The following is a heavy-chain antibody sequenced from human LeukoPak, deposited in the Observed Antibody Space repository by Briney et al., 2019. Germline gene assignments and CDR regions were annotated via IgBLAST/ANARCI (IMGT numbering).Heavy chain of an antibody. CDR1: GFTFSDHY. V-gene: IGHV3-11*01. CDR2: ISDDGRAI. J-gene: IGHJ4*02. CDR3: ARESKGLSVPFDF. Sequence: PGGSLRLSCAASGFTFSDHYMSWIRQPPGKGLEWLCYISDDGRAIYYADSVKGRFTLSRDNSQNSLSLLMSSLRAEDTAVYYCARESKGLSVPFDFWGQGTLVTVSS. D-gene: IGHD2-2*01.